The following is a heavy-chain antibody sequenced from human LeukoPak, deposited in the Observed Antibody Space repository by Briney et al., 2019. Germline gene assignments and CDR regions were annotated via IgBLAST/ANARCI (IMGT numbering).Heavy chain of an antibody. J-gene: IGHJ3*02. CDR3: ASDDYGDLVNAFDI. V-gene: IGHV4-39*02. CDR2: IYYSGST. D-gene: IGHD4-17*01. Sequence: SETLSLTCTVSGGSIIRSSYYWGWIRQPPGKGLEWIGIIYYSGSTYYNPSLKSRVTISLDTSKNLFSLKLTSVTAADTAVYYCASDDYGDLVNAFDIWGQGTMVTVSS. CDR1: GGSIIRSSYY.